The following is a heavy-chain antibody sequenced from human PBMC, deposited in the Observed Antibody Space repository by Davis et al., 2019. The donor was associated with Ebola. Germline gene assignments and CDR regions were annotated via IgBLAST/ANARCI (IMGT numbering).Heavy chain of an antibody. CDR2: MNPNSGNT. D-gene: IGHD6-6*01. V-gene: IGHV1-8*01. CDR1: GYTFTSYD. J-gene: IGHJ6*02. CDR3: ARDNRQLDYYYYGMDV. Sequence: AASVKVSCKASGYTFTSYDINWVRQATGQGLEWMGWMNPNSGNTGYAQKFQGRVTMTRNTSISTAYMELSSLRSEDTAVYYCARDNRQLDYYYYGMDVCGQGTTVTVSS.